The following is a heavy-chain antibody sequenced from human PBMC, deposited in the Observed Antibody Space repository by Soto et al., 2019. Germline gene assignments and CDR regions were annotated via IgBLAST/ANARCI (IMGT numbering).Heavy chain of an antibody. J-gene: IGHJ4*02. Sequence: PSETLSLTCAVSGVSLTSGNWWTWVRQTPQRGLEYIGEIFHDGTANYYPSFERRVAMSVDTSRNQFSLKLTSVTAADTAVYFCARLVYDTRLNYMYFDFWGPGTLVTVSS. CDR2: IFHDGTA. V-gene: IGHV4-4*02. D-gene: IGHD3-10*01. CDR1: GVSLTSGNW. CDR3: ARLVYDTRLNYMYFDF.